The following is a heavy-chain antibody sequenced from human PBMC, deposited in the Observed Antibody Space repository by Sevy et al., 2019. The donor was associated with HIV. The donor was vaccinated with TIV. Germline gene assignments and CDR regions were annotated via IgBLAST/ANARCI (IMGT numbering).Heavy chain of an antibody. CDR2: ISAYNGNT. CDR1: GYTFTSYG. D-gene: IGHD4-4*01. V-gene: IGHV1-18*04. J-gene: IGHJ6*03. Sequence: ASVKVSCKASGYTFTSYGISWVRQVPGQGLEWMGWISAYNGNTNYAQKLQGRVTMTTDTSTSTAYMELRSLRSDDTAVYYCARDGPTTVTTRYYYYYYMDVWGKGTTVTVSS. CDR3: ARDGPTTVTTRYYYYYYMDV.